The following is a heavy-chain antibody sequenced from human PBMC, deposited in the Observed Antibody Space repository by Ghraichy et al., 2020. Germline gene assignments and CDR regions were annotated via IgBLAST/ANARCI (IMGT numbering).Heavy chain of an antibody. V-gene: IGHV3-30*18. CDR1: GFTFSSYG. CDR2: ISYDGSNK. J-gene: IGHJ4*02. D-gene: IGHD4-17*01. CDR3: AKDDYGDYKGYGVFDY. Sequence: GGSLRLSCAASGFTFSSYGMHWVRQAPGKGLEWVAVISYDGSNKYYADSVKGRFTISRDNSKNTLYLQMNSLRAEDTAVYYCAKDDYGDYKGYGVFDYWGQGTLVTVSS.